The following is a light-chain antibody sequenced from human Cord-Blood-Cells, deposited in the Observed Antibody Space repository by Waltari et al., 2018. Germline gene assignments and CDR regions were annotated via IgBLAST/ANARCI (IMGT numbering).Light chain of an antibody. J-gene: IGLJ3*02. CDR1: SSDVGGYNY. CDR2: DVS. V-gene: IGLV2-11*01. CDR3: CSYAGSYTWV. Sequence: QSALTQPRSVSGSPRQSVTISCTGTSSDVGGYNYVSWYQQHPGKAPKLMIYDVSKRPSGGPDRFSGSKSGNTASLTISGLQAEDEADYYCCSYAGSYTWVFGGGTKLTVL.